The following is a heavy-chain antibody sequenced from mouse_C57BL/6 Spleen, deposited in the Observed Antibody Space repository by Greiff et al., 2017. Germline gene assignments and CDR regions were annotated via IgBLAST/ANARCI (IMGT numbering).Heavy chain of an antibody. D-gene: IGHD3-3*01. CDR1: GFTFSSYA. Sequence: EVMLVESGGGLVKPGGSLKLSCAASGFTFSSYAMSWVRQTPEKRLEWVATISDGGSYTYYPDNVKGRFTISRDNAKNNLYLQMSHLKSEDTAIDYCARDLGTGDYYAMDYWGQGTSVTVSS. CDR3: ARDLGTGDYYAMDY. CDR2: ISDGGSYT. V-gene: IGHV5-4*01. J-gene: IGHJ4*01.